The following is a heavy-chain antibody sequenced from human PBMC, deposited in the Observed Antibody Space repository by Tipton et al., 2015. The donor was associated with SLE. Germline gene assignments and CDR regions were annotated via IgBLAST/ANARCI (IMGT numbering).Heavy chain of an antibody. V-gene: IGHV3-53*01. CDR2: IYSGGST. J-gene: IGHJ1*01. CDR1: GFTVSSNY. Sequence: GSLRLSCAASGFTVSSNYMSWVRQAPGKGLEWVSVIYSGGSTYYADSVKGRFTISRDNSKNTLYLQMNSLRAEDAAVYYCAREDQSYFQHWGQGTLVTVSS. CDR3: AREDQSYFQH. D-gene: IGHD2-2*01.